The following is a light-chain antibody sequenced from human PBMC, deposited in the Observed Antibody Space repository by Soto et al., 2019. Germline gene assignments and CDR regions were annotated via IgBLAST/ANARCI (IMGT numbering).Light chain of an antibody. J-gene: IGKJ5*01. Sequence: IVLTQSPATLSLSPLEIATLSGMASQSVSSYLAWYQQKPGQAPRLLIYDASNRATGIPARFSGSGSGTDFTLTISSLEPEDFAVYYCQQRSNWPITFGQGTRLEIK. V-gene: IGKV3-11*01. CDR3: QQRSNWPIT. CDR2: DAS. CDR1: QSVSSY.